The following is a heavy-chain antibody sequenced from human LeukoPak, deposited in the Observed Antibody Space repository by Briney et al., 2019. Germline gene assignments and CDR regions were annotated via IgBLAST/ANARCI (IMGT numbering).Heavy chain of an antibody. CDR1: SASISSYY. Sequence: SETLSLTCIVSSASISSYYWGWVRQAPGKGLEGIGYIQNTGGTNYNPSLKSRVSISKDTSKNQFSLQVRSVTAADTAVYYCVKHGSGWSFDYWGQGTLVTVSS. V-gene: IGHV4-59*01. J-gene: IGHJ4*02. CDR3: VKHGSGWSFDY. D-gene: IGHD6-19*01. CDR2: IQNTGGT.